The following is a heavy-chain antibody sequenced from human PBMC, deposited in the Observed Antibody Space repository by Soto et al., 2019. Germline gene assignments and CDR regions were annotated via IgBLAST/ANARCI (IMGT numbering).Heavy chain of an antibody. J-gene: IGHJ4*02. CDR1: GYTFTSYC. Sequence: QAQLVQSGAEVKKPGASVKVSCKASGYTFTSYCLHWVRQAPGQGLEWMGIFNPSGGTTIYAQKFQGRVTMTRDTSTSTVFMELSSLRSEDTAMYYCARDLESSRWSYYSDYWGQGTLVTVSS. V-gene: IGHV1-46*01. D-gene: IGHD6-13*01. CDR2: FNPSGGTT. CDR3: ARDLESSRWSYYSDY.